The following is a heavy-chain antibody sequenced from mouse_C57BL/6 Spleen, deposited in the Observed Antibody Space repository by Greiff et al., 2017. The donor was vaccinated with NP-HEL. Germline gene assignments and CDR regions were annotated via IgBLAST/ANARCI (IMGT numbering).Heavy chain of an antibody. CDR2: ISDGGSYT. J-gene: IGHJ4*01. Sequence: DVKLVESGGGLVKPGGSLKLSCAASGFTFSSYAMSWVRQTPEKRLEWVATISDGGSYTYYPDNVKGRFTISRDNAKNNLYLQMSHLKSEDTAMYYCARVAVYDGSNGAMDYWGQGTSVTVSS. D-gene: IGHD2-3*01. V-gene: IGHV5-4*03. CDR1: GFTFSSYA. CDR3: ARVAVYDGSNGAMDY.